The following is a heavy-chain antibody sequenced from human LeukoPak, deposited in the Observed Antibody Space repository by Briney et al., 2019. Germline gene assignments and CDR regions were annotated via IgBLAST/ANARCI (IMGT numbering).Heavy chain of an antibody. CDR1: GFTFSRYS. CDR3: ARATDYGDSISSLYYYFDL. V-gene: IGHV3-21*01. D-gene: IGHD4-17*01. J-gene: IGHJ4*02. CDR2: ISISSSYI. Sequence: GGSLRLSCAASGFTFSRYSMNWVRQAPGKGLEWVSSISISSSYIYYADSVKGRFTISRDNAKKSVYLQMNTLRAEDTAVYYCARATDYGDSISSLYYYFDLWGRGTLVSVSS.